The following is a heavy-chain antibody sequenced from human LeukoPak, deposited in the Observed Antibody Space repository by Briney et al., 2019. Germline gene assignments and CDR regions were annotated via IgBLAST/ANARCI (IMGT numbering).Heavy chain of an antibody. J-gene: IGHJ5*02. CDR2: MNPNSGDT. CDR1: GYTFSSYD. Sequence: ASVKVSCTASGYTFSSYDINWVRQATGQGLEGMGWMNPNSGDTGYAQKFQGRVTMTRNTSKSTAYMELSSLRSEDTAVYYCARGRFMVRGVIRAWFDPWGQGTLVTVSS. D-gene: IGHD3-10*01. V-gene: IGHV1-8*01. CDR3: ARGRFMVRGVIRAWFDP.